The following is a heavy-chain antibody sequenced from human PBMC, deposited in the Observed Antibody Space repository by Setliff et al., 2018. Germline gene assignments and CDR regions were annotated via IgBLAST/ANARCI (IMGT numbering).Heavy chain of an antibody. CDR2: ITVSGNT. Sequence: GGSLRLSCAASGFTFSNYAMTWVRQAPGKGLEWVSAITVSGNTHYADSVKGRFTISRDNSKNTLSLQMDNLRAEDKAVYYCASSRDYNFWSGYYSPLDYWGQGTLVTVSS. D-gene: IGHD3-3*01. CDR1: GFTFSNYA. CDR3: ASSRDYNFWSGYYSPLDY. V-gene: IGHV3-23*01. J-gene: IGHJ4*02.